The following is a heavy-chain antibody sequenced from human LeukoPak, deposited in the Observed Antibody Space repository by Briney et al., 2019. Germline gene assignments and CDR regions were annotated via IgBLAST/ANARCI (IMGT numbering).Heavy chain of an antibody. J-gene: IGHJ5*02. CDR1: GDSISSYY. V-gene: IGHV4-4*07. D-gene: IGHD6-19*01. Sequence: SETLSLTCTVPGDSISSYYWSWIRQPAGKGLEWIGRVYVTGSTNLNPALQSRVTMSVDTSKNQFSLKLTSVTAADTAVYYCAIDRQWQVDHWGQGTLVTVSS. CDR3: AIDRQWQVDH. CDR2: VYVTGST.